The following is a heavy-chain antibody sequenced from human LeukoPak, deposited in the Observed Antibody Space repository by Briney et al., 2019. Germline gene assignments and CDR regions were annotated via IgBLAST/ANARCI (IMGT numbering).Heavy chain of an antibody. CDR3: ARGTAAADERGTNWFDP. CDR1: GGSISSSSNY. Sequence: ASETLSLTCTVSGGSISSSSNYWGWIRQPPGKGLEWIGSIYYSGSTYYNPSLKSRVTISVDTSKNQFSLKLSSVTAADTAVYYCARGTAAADERGTNWFDPWGQGTLVTVSS. J-gene: IGHJ5*02. V-gene: IGHV4-39*07. D-gene: IGHD6-13*01. CDR2: IYYSGST.